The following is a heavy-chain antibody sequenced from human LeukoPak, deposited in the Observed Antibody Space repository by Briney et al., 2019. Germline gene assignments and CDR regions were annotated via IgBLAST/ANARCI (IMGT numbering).Heavy chain of an antibody. CDR1: GGSISSSSFY. J-gene: IGHJ4*02. CDR3: ARGGYDYTDPSDS. V-gene: IGHV4-39*07. Sequence: SETLSLTCTVSGGSISSSSFYWDWIRQPPGKGLEWIGTIYYSGSTYYNPSLKTRVTISVDTSKNQFSLKLSSVTAADTAIYYCARGGYDYTDPSDSWGQGTLVIVSS. D-gene: IGHD3-22*01. CDR2: IYYSGST.